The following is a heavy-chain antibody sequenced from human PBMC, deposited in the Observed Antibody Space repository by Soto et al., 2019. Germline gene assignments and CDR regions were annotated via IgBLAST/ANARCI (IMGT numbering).Heavy chain of an antibody. CDR2: INAGNGNT. CDR3: ARDFGDYYGSGSYYYFDY. V-gene: IGHV1-3*01. Sequence: ASVKVSCKASGYTFTNYAIDWVRQAPGQRLEWMGWINAGNGNTKYSQKFQGRVTITRDTSASTAYMELSSLRSEDTAVYYCARDFGDYYGSGSYYYFDYWGQGTLVTVSS. J-gene: IGHJ4*02. CDR1: GYTFTNYA. D-gene: IGHD3-10*01.